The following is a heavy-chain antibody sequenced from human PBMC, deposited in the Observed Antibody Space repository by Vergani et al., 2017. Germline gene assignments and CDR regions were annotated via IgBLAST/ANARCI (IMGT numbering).Heavy chain of an antibody. CDR1: GCTFRSNG. CDR3: AKMGSVVVTKVAYYFDY. V-gene: IGHV3-30*02. J-gene: IGHJ4*02. CDR2: IWYDGSKT. D-gene: IGHD2-21*02. Sequence: QVQLVESGGGVVQPGGSLRLSCVTSGCTFRSNGMHWVRQAPGKGLEWVAFIWYDGSKTYYADSVKGRFTISRDNSKNTLFLQMNSLRAEDTAIYYCAKMGSVVVTKVAYYFDYWGQGTPVTVSS.